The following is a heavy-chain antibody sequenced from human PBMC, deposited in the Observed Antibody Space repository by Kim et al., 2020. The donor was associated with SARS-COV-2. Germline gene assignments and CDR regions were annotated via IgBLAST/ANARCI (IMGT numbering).Heavy chain of an antibody. J-gene: IGHJ4*02. D-gene: IGHD4-17*01. V-gene: IGHV4-34*01. Sequence: SETLSLTCAVYGGSFSGYYWSWIRQPPGKGLEWIGEINHSGSTNYNPSLKSRVTISVDTSKNQFSLKLSSVTAADTAVYYCARNGDSQTFDYWGQGTLVTVSS. CDR2: INHSGST. CDR3: ARNGDSQTFDY. CDR1: GGSFSGYY.